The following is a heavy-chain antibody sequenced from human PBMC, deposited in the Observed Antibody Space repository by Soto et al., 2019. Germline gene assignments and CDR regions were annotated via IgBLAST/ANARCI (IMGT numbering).Heavy chain of an antibody. CDR1: ADTFTRYY. V-gene: IGHV1-46*01. CDR2: INPDGGRT. CDR3: ARGAYSRSSFPPFDP. J-gene: IGHJ5*02. D-gene: IGHD6-6*01. Sequence: ASLKVSCKAAADTFTRYYIHWVRQAPGQRPEWMGRINPDGGRTTYAQNFNGRVTMTRDTSASTVYMELSSLKFEDTAMYYCARGAYSRSSFPPFDPWGQGTPVTVSS.